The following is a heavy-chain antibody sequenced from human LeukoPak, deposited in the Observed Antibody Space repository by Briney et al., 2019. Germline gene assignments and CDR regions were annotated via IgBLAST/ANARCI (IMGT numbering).Heavy chain of an antibody. V-gene: IGHV4-4*07. CDR2: IYSRGNT. Sequence: SETLSLTCTVSGGSISDYYWSWIRQPAGKGLEWIGRIYSRGNTNYNPSLKSRVTMSVDLSKNQFSLKLSSVTAADTAVYYCARGGYSYGLGFDYWGQGTLVTVSS. CDR1: GGSISDYY. CDR3: ARGGYSYGLGFDY. D-gene: IGHD5-18*01. J-gene: IGHJ4*02.